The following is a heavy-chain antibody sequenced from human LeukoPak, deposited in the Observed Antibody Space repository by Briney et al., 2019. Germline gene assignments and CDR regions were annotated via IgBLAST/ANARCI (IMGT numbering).Heavy chain of an antibody. J-gene: IGHJ4*02. V-gene: IGHV3-20*04. CDR2: INWNGGGT. CDR1: GFPFGDYG. CDR3: ASIWFGKHTAPADY. D-gene: IGHD3-10*01. Sequence: GGSLILSCAASGFPFGDYGMSSVRQAPGKGLELAYGINWNGGGTGYAGSVKGRFPISLHNAKNSLYLQINSQRAEDTALYYCASIWFGKHTAPADYWGQGTLVTVSS.